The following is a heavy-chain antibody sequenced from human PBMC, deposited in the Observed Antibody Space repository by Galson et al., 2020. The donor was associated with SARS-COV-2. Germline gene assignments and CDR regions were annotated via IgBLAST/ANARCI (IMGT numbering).Heavy chain of an antibody. CDR1: GYTFTSYY. CDR3: ARDLTTVTTYNYYSGMDV. J-gene: IGHJ6*04. Sequence: ASVKVSCKASGYTFTSYYMHWVRQAPGQGLEWMGIINPSGGSTSYAQKFQGRVTMTRDTSTSTVYMELSSLRSEDTAVYYCARDLTTVTTYNYYSGMDVWGKGTTVTVPS. D-gene: IGHD4-17*01. V-gene: IGHV1-46*01. CDR2: INPSGGST.